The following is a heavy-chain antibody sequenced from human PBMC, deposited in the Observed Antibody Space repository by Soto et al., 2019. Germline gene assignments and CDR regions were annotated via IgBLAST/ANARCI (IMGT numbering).Heavy chain of an antibody. CDR2: ISGSGGST. J-gene: IGHJ5*02. V-gene: IGHV3-23*01. CDR1: GFTFSSYA. D-gene: IGHD3-16*01. CDR3: AKGRFTFGGVIDP. Sequence: EVQLLESGGGLVQPGGSLRLSCAASGFTFSSYAMSWVHQAPGKALEWVSAISGSGGSTYYADSVKGRFTISRDNSKNTLHLQMNSLRAEDTAVYCCAKGRFTFGGVIDPWGQVTLVTVSS.